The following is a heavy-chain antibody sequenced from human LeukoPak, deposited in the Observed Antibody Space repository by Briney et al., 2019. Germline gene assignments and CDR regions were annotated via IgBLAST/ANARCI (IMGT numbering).Heavy chain of an antibody. CDR1: GFTFSSYS. V-gene: IGHV3-48*01. CDR2: IGSSSSMI. D-gene: IGHD6-6*01. CDR3: AREYSSSSGRAFDI. J-gene: IGHJ3*02. Sequence: GGSLRLSCAGSGFTFSSYSMNWVRQAPGKGLEWVSYIGSSSSMIYYADSVKGRFTISRDNAKNSLYLQMNSLRAEDTAVYYCAREYSSSSGRAFDIWGQGTMVTVSS.